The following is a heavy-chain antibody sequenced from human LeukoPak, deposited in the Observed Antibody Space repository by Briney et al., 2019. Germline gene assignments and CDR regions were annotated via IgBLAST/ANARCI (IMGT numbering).Heavy chain of an antibody. CDR3: AKGLRYCSSGNCNSPVDY. CDR2: IGGSGVST. Sequence: GGSLRLSCAMSGFTFSNYAMSWVRQAPGKGLEWVSTIGGSGVSTYYADSVKGRFTISRDNSENTLYLQMNSLRAEDTAVYYCAKGLRYCSSGNCNSPVDYWGQGTLVTVSS. D-gene: IGHD2-15*01. V-gene: IGHV3-23*01. J-gene: IGHJ4*02. CDR1: GFTFSNYA.